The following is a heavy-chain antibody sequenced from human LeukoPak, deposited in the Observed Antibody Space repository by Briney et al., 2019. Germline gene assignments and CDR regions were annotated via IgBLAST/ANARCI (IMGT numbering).Heavy chain of an antibody. CDR3: AKDLHYGSADY. D-gene: IGHD3-10*01. CDR1: GFTFSNYW. Sequence: GGSLRLSCAASGFTFSNYWMHWVRHDPGKGLVWVSYINPDGSNTNYADSVKSRFTISRDNAKNALYLQMNSLRAEDTAVYYCAKDLHYGSADYWGQGTLVTVSS. J-gene: IGHJ4*02. CDR2: INPDGSNT. V-gene: IGHV3-74*01.